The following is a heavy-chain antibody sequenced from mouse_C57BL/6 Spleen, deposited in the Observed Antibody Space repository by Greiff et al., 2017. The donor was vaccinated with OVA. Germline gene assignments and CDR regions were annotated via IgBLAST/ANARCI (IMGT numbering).Heavy chain of an antibody. CDR3: AIYYGSSYVGGYLDY. D-gene: IGHD1-1*01. J-gene: IGHJ2*01. CDR2: IHPSDSDT. CDR1: GYTFTSYW. V-gene: IGHV1-74*01. Sequence: QVQLQQSGAELVKPGASVKVSCKASGYTFTSYWMHWVKQRPGQGLEWIGRIHPSDSDTNYNQKFKGKATLTVDKSSSTAYMQLSSLTSEDSAVDFCAIYYGSSYVGGYLDYWGQGTTLTVSS.